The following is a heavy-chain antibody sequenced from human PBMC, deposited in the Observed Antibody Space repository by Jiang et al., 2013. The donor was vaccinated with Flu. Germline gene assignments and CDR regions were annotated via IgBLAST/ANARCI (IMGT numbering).Heavy chain of an antibody. V-gene: IGHV3-15*01. CDR1: GFTFSDAW. J-gene: IGHJ3*01. CDR3: ATNLIVGSTNDAFDF. CDR2: IKSKTHGGTI. Sequence: QLLESGGGFVKPEGSLKVSCAASGFTFSDAWMGWVRQAPGKGLEWVGRIKSKTHGGTIEYAAPVKGRFTISRDDSKNTLYLQMNSLKTEDTAVYYCATNLIVGSTNDAFDFWGQGTMVTVSS. D-gene: IGHD1-26*01.